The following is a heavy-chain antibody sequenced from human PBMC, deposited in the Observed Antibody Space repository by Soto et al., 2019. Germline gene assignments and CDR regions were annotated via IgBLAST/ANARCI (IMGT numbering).Heavy chain of an antibody. CDR2: IYYSGST. D-gene: IGHD2-15*01. CDR1: GGSISSGGYY. CDR3: ARAVVVVSNWFDP. V-gene: IGHV4-31*03. Sequence: SETLSLTCTVSGGSISSGGYYWSWIRQHPGKGLEWIGYIYYSGSTYYNTSLKSRVTISVDTSKNQFSLKLSSVTAADTAVYYCARAVVVVSNWFDPWGQGTLVTVSS. J-gene: IGHJ5*02.